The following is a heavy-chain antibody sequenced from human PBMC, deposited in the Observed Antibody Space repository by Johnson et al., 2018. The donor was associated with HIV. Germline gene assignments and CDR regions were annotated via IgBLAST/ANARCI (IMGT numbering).Heavy chain of an antibody. V-gene: IGHV3-23*04. Sequence: VQLVESGGGLIQPGGSPRLSCAASGFTFSSYAMSWVRQAPGKGLEWVSAISGSGGSTYYADSVKGRFTISRYNSKNTMYLQMNSLRAEDTAVYYCAKEGVAGADAFDIWGQGTMVTVSS. CDR2: ISGSGGST. J-gene: IGHJ3*02. CDR3: AKEGVAGADAFDI. D-gene: IGHD6-19*01. CDR1: GFTFSSYA.